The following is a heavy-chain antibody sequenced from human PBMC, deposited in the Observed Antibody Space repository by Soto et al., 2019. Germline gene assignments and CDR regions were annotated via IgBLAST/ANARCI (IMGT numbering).Heavy chain of an antibody. CDR3: AIDSRYDYVWGSYHWVD. V-gene: IGHV3-53*01. J-gene: IGHJ4*02. D-gene: IGHD3-16*02. CDR2: IYSGGST. Sequence: EVQLVESGGGLIQPGGSLRLSCAASGFTVSSNYMSWVRQAPGKGLEWVSVIYSGGSTYYADSVKGRFTISRDNSKNTLYLQMNSLSAEDTAVSYCAIDSRYDYVWGSYHWVDCGQGTLVTVSS. CDR1: GFTVSSNY.